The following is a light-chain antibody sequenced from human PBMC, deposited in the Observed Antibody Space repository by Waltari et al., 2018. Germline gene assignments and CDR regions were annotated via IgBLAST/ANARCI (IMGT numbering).Light chain of an antibody. J-gene: IGKJ1*01. CDR1: QSVGRS. CDR2: DAS. CDR3: QRYVSLPAT. V-gene: IGKV3-20*01. Sequence: EIVLTQSPGTLSLSPGGRATLSCRASQSVGRSLAWYQQKPGQAPRLLIYDASSRATGIPDRFSGSESGTDFSLTISRLEPEDFAVYYCQRYVSLPATFGQGTKVEIK.